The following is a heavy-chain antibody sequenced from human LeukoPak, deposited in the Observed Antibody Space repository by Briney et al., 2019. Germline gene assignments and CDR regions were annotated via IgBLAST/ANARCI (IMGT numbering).Heavy chain of an antibody. CDR3: ARDRCSSTSCYKGYYYYYYMDV. Sequence: SQTLSLTCTVSGGSISSGSYYWGWTRQPAGKGLEWLGRIYTRGSTNYKRSLKSRVTISVDTSKNQFSLKLSSVTAADTAVYYCARDRCSSTSCYKGYYYYYYMDVWGKGTTVTVSS. D-gene: IGHD2-2*02. J-gene: IGHJ6*03. CDR2: IYTRGST. V-gene: IGHV4-61*02. CDR1: GGSISSGSYY.